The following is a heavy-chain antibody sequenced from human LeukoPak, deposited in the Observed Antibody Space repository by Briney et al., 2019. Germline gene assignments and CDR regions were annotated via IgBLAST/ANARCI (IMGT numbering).Heavy chain of an antibody. D-gene: IGHD3-3*01. J-gene: IGHJ4*02. CDR1: GYTFTSYY. V-gene: IGHV1-46*03. CDR3: ARDLNSRDYDFWSGYYGVFDY. Sequence: GASVKVSCKASGYTFTSYYMHWVRQAPGQGLEWMGIINPSGGSTSYAQKFQGRVTMTRDTSTSTVYMELSSLRSEDTAVYYCARDLNSRDYDFWSGYYGVFDYWGQGTLVTVSS. CDR2: INPSGGST.